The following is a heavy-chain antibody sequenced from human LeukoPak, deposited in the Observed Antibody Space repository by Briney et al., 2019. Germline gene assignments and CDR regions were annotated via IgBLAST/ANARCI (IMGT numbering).Heavy chain of an antibody. Sequence: GGPLRLSCAASGFTFSSYAMHWVRQARGRGREYVSAISSNWCSTYYAKSVKGRFTISRDNSKNTLYLQMGSLRAEDMAVYYCARGSRWDYYYYYMDVWGKGTTVTVSS. D-gene: IGHD3-16*01. CDR3: ARGSRWDYYYYYMDV. CDR2: ISSNWCST. V-gene: IGHV3-64*01. J-gene: IGHJ6*03. CDR1: GFTFSSYA.